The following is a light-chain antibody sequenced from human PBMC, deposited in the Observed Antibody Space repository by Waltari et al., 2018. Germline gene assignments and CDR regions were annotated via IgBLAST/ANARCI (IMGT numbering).Light chain of an antibody. V-gene: IGKV3D-20*01. CDR1: RTITGSC. J-gene: IGKJ4*01. Sequence: EIVFPPPPATLSVSPGESVTNSSAANRTITGSCLTWYHQKPGQAPRLLIYGASNRAPGIPDRFSGSGSGTDFTLTISRLEPEDSAVYYCQQYDGSVVTFGGGTKVEIK. CDR2: GAS. CDR3: QQYDGSVVT.